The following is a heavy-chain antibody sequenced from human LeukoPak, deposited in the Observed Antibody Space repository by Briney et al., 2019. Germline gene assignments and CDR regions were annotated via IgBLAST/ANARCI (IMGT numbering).Heavy chain of an antibody. V-gene: IGHV3-23*01. CDR2: ISGSGGST. CDR1: GFTFSSYG. D-gene: IGHD3-10*02. J-gene: IGHJ6*04. CDR3: AELGIAMNGGV. Sequence: GGSLRLSCAASGFTFSSYGMSWVRQAQGKGLEWVSAISGSGGSTFYADSVKGRFTISRDNAKNSLYLQMNSLRAEYTAVYYCAELGIAMNGGVWGKGTTVTISS.